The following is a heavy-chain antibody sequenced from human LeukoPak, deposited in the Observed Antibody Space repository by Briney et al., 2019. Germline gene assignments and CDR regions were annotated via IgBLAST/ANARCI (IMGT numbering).Heavy chain of an antibody. J-gene: IGHJ4*02. CDR2: ISDSSSTI. CDR3: ARDPEDIDY. V-gene: IGHV3-48*01. D-gene: IGHD2-15*01. CDR1: GFTFSSYS. Sequence: PGGSLRLSCAASGFTFSSYSMNWVRQAPGKGLEWVSYISDSSSTIYYADSVKGRFTISRDNAKNSLYLQMNSLRAEDTAVYYCARDPEDIDYWGQGTLVTVSS.